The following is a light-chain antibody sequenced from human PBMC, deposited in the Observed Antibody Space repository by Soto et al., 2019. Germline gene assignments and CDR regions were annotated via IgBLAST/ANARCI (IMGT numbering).Light chain of an antibody. V-gene: IGKV3-15*01. CDR1: QSVSSN. J-gene: IGKJ2*01. CDR2: GAS. CDR3: QQYNNWPPYT. Sequence: IVMTQSPDTLSVSPGERDTLSCRASQSVSSNLAWYQQKPGQAPRLLIYGASTRATGIPARFSGSGSGTEFTLTISSLQSEDFAVYYCQQYNNWPPYTFGQGTKLEIK.